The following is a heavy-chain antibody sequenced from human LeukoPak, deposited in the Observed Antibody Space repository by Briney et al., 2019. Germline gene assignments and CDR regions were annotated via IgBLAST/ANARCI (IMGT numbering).Heavy chain of an antibody. CDR3: AKDRRNDFDY. D-gene: IGHD1-14*01. CDR1: GFTFDDYT. CDR2: ISWNSGSI. Sequence: PGRSLRLSCAASGFTFDDYTMHWVRQAPGKGLEWVSGISWNSGSIGYADSVKGRFTISRDNAKNSLYLQMNSLRGDDTALYCAKDRRNDFDYWGQGTLVTVSS. V-gene: IGHV3-9*01. J-gene: IGHJ4*02.